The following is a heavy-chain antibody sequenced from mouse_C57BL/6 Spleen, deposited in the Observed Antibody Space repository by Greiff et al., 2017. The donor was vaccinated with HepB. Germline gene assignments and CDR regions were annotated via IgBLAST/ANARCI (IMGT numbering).Heavy chain of an antibody. CDR3: ARDHYSNYGGY. D-gene: IGHD2-5*01. CDR2: IYPGDGDT. J-gene: IGHJ2*01. Sequence: VKLQESGPELVKPGASVKISCKASGYAFSSSWMNWVKQRPGKGLEWMGRIYPGDGDTNYNGKFKGKATLTADKSSSTAYMQLSSLTSEDSAVYFCARDHYSNYGGYWGQGTTLTVSS. V-gene: IGHV1-82*01. CDR1: GYAFSSSW.